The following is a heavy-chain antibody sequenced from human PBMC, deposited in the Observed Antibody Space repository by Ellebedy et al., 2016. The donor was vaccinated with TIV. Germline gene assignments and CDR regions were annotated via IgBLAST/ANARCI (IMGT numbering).Heavy chain of an antibody. CDR1: GFTFSNYA. J-gene: IGHJ4*02. D-gene: IGHD1/OR15-1a*01. CDR3: AKSNKPSTHQFDS. CDR2: ITSTGAGT. V-gene: IGHV3-23*01. Sequence: GESLKISCAASGFTFSNYAMSWVRQVPGKGLEWVSYITSTGAGTYFADSVKGRFTIFRDNSENTLYLQMNSLRPEDTAVYFCAKSNKPSTHQFDSWGRGTLVTVSS.